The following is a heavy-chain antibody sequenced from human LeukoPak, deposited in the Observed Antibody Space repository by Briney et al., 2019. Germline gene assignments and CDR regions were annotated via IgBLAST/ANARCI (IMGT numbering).Heavy chain of an antibody. J-gene: IGHJ4*02. CDR1: GYTLTELS. Sequence: GASVNVSCTVSGYTLTELSMHWVRQAPGKGLEWMGGFDPEDGETIYAQKFQGRATMTEDTSTDTAYMELSSLRSEDTAVYYCATGDPVFDYWGQGTLVTVSS. CDR2: FDPEDGET. D-gene: IGHD7-27*01. CDR3: ATGDPVFDY. V-gene: IGHV1-24*01.